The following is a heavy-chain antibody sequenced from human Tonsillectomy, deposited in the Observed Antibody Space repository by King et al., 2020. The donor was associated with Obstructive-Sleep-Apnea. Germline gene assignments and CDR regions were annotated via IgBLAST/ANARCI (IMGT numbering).Heavy chain of an antibody. D-gene: IGHD3-9*01. Sequence: VQLVESGGGLVQPGGSLRLSCVASGFTVSSNYMSWVRQAPGKGLEWPSVIYSGGTTYYADSVKGRFTISRDNSKNTLFLQMNSLRVEDTAVYYCARGHYDILTGYYSSPWGQGTLVTVSS. CDR1: GFTVSSNY. V-gene: IGHV3-66*01. CDR2: IYSGGTT. CDR3: ARGHYDILTGYYSSP. J-gene: IGHJ5*02.